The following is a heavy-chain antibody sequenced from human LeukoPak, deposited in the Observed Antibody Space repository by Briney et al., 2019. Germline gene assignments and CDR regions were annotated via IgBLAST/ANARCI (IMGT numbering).Heavy chain of an antibody. J-gene: IGHJ4*02. CDR3: ARDPYYDYVWGSYRYTRVLSYFDY. CDR2: MNPNSGNT. CDR1: GGTFTSYD. Sequence: ASVKVSCKASGGTFTSYDINWVRQATGQGLEWMGWMNPNSGNTNYAQKLQGRVTMTTDTSTSTAYMELRSLSSDDTAVYYCARDPYYDYVWGSYRYTRVLSYFDYWGQGTLVTVSS. V-gene: IGHV1-18*01. D-gene: IGHD3-16*02.